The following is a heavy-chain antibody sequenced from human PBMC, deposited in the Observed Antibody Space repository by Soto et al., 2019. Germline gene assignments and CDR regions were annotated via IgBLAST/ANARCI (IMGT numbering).Heavy chain of an antibody. D-gene: IGHD3-3*01. J-gene: IGHJ6*02. V-gene: IGHV1-69*01. CDR2: IIPIFGTA. Sequence: QVQLVQSGAEVQKPGSSVKVSCKASGGTFSSYAISWVRQAPGQGLEWMGGIIPIFGTANYAQKFQGRVTITADESTSTAYMDLSILRSEDTAVYYCTRERITIFGVVISLTDYYYYGMDVWGQGTTVTVSS. CDR1: GGTFSSYA. CDR3: TRERITIFGVVISLTDYYYYGMDV.